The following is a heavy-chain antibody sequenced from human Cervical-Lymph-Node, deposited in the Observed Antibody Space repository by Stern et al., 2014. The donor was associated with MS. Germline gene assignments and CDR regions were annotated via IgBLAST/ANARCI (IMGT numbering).Heavy chain of an antibody. D-gene: IGHD5-24*01. J-gene: IGHJ3*02. CDR3: ARDGYNHDALDI. Sequence: VQLEESGGGVVQPGMSLRLSCAASGFTFRGYAMHWVRQAPGKGLEWVAVIVSDGINKYNEDSVKGRFTISRDNSKNTLFLQMNSLRVDDTAVYYCARDGYNHDALDIWGQGTLVTVSS. V-gene: IGHV3-33*01. CDR2: IVSDGINK. CDR1: GFTFRGYA.